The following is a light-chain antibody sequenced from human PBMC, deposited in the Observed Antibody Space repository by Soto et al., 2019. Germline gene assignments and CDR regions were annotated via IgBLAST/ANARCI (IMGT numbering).Light chain of an antibody. CDR1: QRITTY. V-gene: IGKV1-39*01. CDR3: QQSYSTPYT. CDR2: TAS. J-gene: IGKJ2*01. Sequence: IQMTQSPSSLSASVGDRVTITCRASQRITTYLNWYQQKPGKAPKLLISTASTLQRGVPSRFSGSGSGPYFTLTITTLQPEDSATYFCQQSYSTPYTCGRGTQLEMK.